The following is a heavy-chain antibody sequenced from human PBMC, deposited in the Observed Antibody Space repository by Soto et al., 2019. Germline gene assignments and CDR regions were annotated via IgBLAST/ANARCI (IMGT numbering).Heavy chain of an antibody. CDR3: VKRVGGNGCAPGY. CDR2: ILYDGSNK. J-gene: IGHJ4*02. V-gene: IGHV3-30*18. CDR1: GFTFSNYA. Sequence: QVQLVESGGGVVQPGSSLRLSCAASGFTFSNYAMHWVRQPPGKGLEWVAAILYDGSNKYYADSVKGRFTISRDNSKNTLYLQMNSLRAEDTAVYYCVKRVGGNGCAPGYWGQGTLVTVSS. D-gene: IGHD2-8*01.